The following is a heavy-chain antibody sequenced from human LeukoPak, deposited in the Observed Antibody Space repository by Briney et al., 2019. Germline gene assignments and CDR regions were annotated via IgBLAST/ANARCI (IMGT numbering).Heavy chain of an antibody. CDR1: GGSFSGYY. CDR3: ARVAAYDHSFDY. V-gene: IGHV4-34*01. Sequence: SETLSLTCAVYGGSFSGYYWSWIRQPPGNRLEWIGEINHSGSTNYNPSLKSRVTISVDTSKNQFPLKLSSVTAADTAVYYCARVAAYDHSFDYWGQGTLVTVSS. D-gene: IGHD3-22*01. J-gene: IGHJ4*02. CDR2: INHSGST.